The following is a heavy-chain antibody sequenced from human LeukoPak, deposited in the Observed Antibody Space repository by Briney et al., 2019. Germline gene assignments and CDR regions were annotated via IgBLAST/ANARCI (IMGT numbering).Heavy chain of an antibody. CDR1: GFTFSSYS. J-gene: IGHJ4*02. Sequence: GGFLRLSCTASGFTFSSYSLNWVRQAPGKGLEGVSSVSTGSNYIYYADSVKGRFTISRDNDKNSLYLQMNSLRAEDTALYYCAKDTAHMIGGGIDYWGQGTLVTVSS. V-gene: IGHV3-21*04. D-gene: IGHD3-22*01. CDR2: VSTGSNYI. CDR3: AKDTAHMIGGGIDY.